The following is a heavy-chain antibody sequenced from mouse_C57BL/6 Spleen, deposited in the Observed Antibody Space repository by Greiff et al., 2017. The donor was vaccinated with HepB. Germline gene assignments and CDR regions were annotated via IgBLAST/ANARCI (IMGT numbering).Heavy chain of an antibody. J-gene: IGHJ4*01. CDR1: GYTFTDYY. Sequence: DVKLVESGPVLVKPGASVKMSCKASGYTFTDYYMNWVKQSHGKSLEWIGVINPYNGGTSYNQKFKGKATLTVDKSSSTAYMELNSLTSEDSAVYYCARGHDSYYAMDYWGQGTSVTVSS. D-gene: IGHD2-4*01. CDR2: INPYNGGT. CDR3: ARGHDSYYAMDY. V-gene: IGHV1-19*01.